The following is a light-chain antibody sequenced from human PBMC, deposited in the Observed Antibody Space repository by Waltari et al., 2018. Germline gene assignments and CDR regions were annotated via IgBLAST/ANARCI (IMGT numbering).Light chain of an antibody. V-gene: IGLV2-14*01. CDR3: SSYTTSSAPGV. CDR2: EVS. J-gene: IGLJ1*01. CDR1: DSYVGAYDF. Sequence: QSALTQPASVPGSPGQSITISCPGTDSYVGAYDFVSWYQQHPGKAPHLIIYEVSNRPSGISNRFSASKSGNTASLTISGLQAEDEADYYCSSYTTSSAPGVFGTGTRVTVL.